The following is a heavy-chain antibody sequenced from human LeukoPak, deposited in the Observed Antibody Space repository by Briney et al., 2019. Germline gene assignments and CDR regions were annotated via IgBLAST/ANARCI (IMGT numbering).Heavy chain of an antibody. Sequence: PGGSLRLSCAASGFTFSDYYMSWIRQAPGKGLEWVSYISSSGSTIYYADSVKGRFTISRDNAKNSLYLQMNSLRAEDTAVYYCARERTPFGEALPLDYWGQGTLVTVSS. CDR2: ISSSGSTI. J-gene: IGHJ4*02. CDR3: ARERTPFGEALPLDY. CDR1: GFTFSDYY. V-gene: IGHV3-11*01. D-gene: IGHD3-10*01.